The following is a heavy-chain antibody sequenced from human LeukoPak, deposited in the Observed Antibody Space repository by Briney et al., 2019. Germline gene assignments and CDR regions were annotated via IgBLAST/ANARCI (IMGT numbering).Heavy chain of an antibody. CDR3: ARHRPYSSGWRHFDY. V-gene: IGHV5-51*01. CDR2: IYTGDSDT. J-gene: IGHJ4*02. D-gene: IGHD6-19*01. CDR1: GYSFCNYW. Sequence: GEPLNISCEGSGYSFCNYWIWCRRQLRGKVLEWMEIIYTGDSDTSYSPSFQGQVTISADKSISTAYLQWSTLTASATAMYSCARHRPYSSGWRHFDYWGQGTLVTASS.